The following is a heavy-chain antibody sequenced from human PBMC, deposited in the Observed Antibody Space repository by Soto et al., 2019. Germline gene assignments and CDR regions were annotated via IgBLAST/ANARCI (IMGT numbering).Heavy chain of an antibody. V-gene: IGHV3-23*04. J-gene: IGHJ4*02. CDR3: APCRGGFGELLRDH. CDR2: IRGDGEET. Sequence: EVQLVESGGGLVQPGGSLRLSCAASGFSFSTYGMSWVRQAPGKGLEWVSVIRGDGEETYYADSVKGRFTISRDNFKNTLFLQMNSVRAEDTARYYCAPCRGGFGELLRDHWGQGTLVTVSS. CDR1: GFSFSTYG. D-gene: IGHD3-10*01.